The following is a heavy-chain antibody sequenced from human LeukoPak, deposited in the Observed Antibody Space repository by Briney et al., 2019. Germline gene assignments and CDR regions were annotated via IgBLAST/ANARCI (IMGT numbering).Heavy chain of an antibody. CDR2: INPNSGGT. Sequence: GASVKVSCKASGYTFTGYYMHWVRQAPGQGLEWMGWINPNSGGTNYAQKFQGRVTMTRDTSISTAYMELTSLRSDDTAVYYCARLPVIVGAWSPIDYWGQGTRVTVSS. V-gene: IGHV1-2*02. CDR1: GYTFTGYY. CDR3: ARLPVIVGAWSPIDY. D-gene: IGHD1-26*01. J-gene: IGHJ4*02.